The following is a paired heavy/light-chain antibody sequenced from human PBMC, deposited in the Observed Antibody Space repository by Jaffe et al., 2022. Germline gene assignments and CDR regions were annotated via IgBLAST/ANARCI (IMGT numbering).Heavy chain of an antibody. V-gene: IGHV3-30*02. D-gene: IGHD3-10*01. Sequence: QVQLVESGGGVVQPGGSLRLSCAASGFTFSRFAMHWVRQAPGKGLEWVAVIQNDEVERYNIDFVKGRFTISRDNSKDMLYLQMNSLRVEDTALYYCAKDVSNFGAFDFWGQGTLVTVSS. CDR3: AKDVSNFGAFDF. CDR2: IQNDEVER. CDR1: GFTFSRFA. J-gene: IGHJ4*02.
Light chain of an antibody. CDR2: GAF. Sequence: EIVLTQSPGTLSLSPGERATLSCWASQSVNNNFLAWYQQKPGQAPRLLFYGAFRRATGIPDRFSGSGSGTDFTLTISRLEPEDFAVYYCQQYGSSPLFTFGPGTRVDFK. V-gene: IGKV3-20*01. J-gene: IGKJ3*01. CDR3: QQYGSSPLFT. CDR1: QSVNNNF.